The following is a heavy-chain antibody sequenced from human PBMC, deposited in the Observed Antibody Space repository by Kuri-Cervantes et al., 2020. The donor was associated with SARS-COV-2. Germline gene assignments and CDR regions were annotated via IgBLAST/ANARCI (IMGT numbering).Heavy chain of an antibody. CDR1: GFTFDDYA. V-gene: IGHV3-9*01. J-gene: IGHJ5*02. D-gene: IGHD3-3*01. Sequence: GGSLRLSCAASGFTFDDYAMHWVRQAPGKGLEWVSGISWNSGSIGYADSVKGRFTISRDNAKNSLYLQMNSLRAEDTALYYCARDSNTYYDFWSGYYTGWFDPWGQGTLVTVSS. CDR3: ARDSNTYYDFWSGYYTGWFDP. CDR2: ISWNSGSI.